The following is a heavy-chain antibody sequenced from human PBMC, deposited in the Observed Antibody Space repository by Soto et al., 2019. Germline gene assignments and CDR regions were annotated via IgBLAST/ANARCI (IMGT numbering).Heavy chain of an antibody. Sequence: EVQLVESGGGLIQPGGSLRLSCAASGFAVSSKYMTWVRQAPGKGLEWVSVIYGGGTTYYADSVKGRFTISRDTSKNTLYLQMTSLRAEDTAVDYCVPTTGWPGFDFWGQGTLVTVSS. V-gene: IGHV3-53*01. CDR3: VPTTGWPGFDF. J-gene: IGHJ4*02. D-gene: IGHD6-19*01. CDR1: GFAVSSKY. CDR2: IYGGGTT.